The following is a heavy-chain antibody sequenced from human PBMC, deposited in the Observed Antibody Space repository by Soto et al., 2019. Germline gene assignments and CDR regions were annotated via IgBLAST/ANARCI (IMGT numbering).Heavy chain of an antibody. CDR2: IYSGGST. D-gene: IGHD3-22*01. J-gene: IGHJ3*01. Sequence: EVQLVESGGGLIQPGGSLRLSCAASGFTFSSNDMNWVRQAPGKGLEWVSLIYSGGSTYYADSVKGRFTISRDNSTTTLDLQMSSLRAEDTALYYCATRPLLPGAPWGQGTMVTVSS. V-gene: IGHV3-53*01. CDR1: GFTFSSND. CDR3: ATRPLLPGAP.